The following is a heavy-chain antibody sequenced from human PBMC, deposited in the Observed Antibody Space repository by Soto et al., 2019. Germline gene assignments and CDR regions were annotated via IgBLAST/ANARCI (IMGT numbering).Heavy chain of an antibody. D-gene: IGHD2-8*02. CDR2: VFFSGST. V-gene: IGHV4-61*01. CDR3: ARADSVLVAKGFDL. J-gene: IGHJ4*02. Sequence: ETLSLTCTVSGASVGSGSFYWSWIRQPPGKGLEWIGYVFFSGSTNYNPSLKSRVTISIDKSNNQFSLNLTSVTAADTAVYYCARADSVLVAKGFDLWGQGTLVTVSS. CDR1: GASVGSGSFY.